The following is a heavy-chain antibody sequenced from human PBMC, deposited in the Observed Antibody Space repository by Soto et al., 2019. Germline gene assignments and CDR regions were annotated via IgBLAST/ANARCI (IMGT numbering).Heavy chain of an antibody. CDR1: GFTFSSYS. CDR3: ARGNQAYSSSWYGNYYYGMDV. J-gene: IGHJ6*02. Sequence: GGSLRLSCAASGFTFSSYSMNWVRHAPGKGLEWVSSISSSSSYIYYADSVKGRFTISRDNAKNSLYLQMNSLRAEDTAVYYCARGNQAYSSSWYGNYYYGMDVWGQGTTVTVSS. CDR2: ISSSSSYI. D-gene: IGHD6-13*01. V-gene: IGHV3-21*01.